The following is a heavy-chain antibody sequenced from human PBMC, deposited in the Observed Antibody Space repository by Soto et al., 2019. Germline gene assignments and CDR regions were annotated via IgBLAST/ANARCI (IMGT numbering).Heavy chain of an antibody. CDR1: GFTFGGYS. V-gene: IGHV3-48*02. CDR3: VREDILGARSFDY. D-gene: IGHD1-26*01. CDR2: ISSLSSPR. Sequence: EVQLVESGGGLVQTGGSLRLSCAASGFTFGGYSMNWVRQAPGKGLGWISYISSLSSPRYYAESVEGRFIISRDNAKNSLYLQMNSLRDEDTAVYFCVREDILGARSFDYWGQGTRVTVSS. J-gene: IGHJ4*02.